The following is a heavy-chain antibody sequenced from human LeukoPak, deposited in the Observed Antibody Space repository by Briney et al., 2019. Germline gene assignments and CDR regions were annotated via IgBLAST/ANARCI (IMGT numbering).Heavy chain of an antibody. CDR1: GGSFSGYY. D-gene: IGHD4-17*01. J-gene: IGHJ4*02. CDR3: ARDPFPTTVTTSI. CDR2: INHSGST. V-gene: IGHV4-34*01. Sequence: SETLSLTCAVYGGSFSGYYWSWIRQPPGKGLEWIGEINHSGSTNYNPSLKSRVTISVDTSKNQFSLKLSSVTAADTAVYYCARDPFPTTVTTSIWGQGTLVTVSS.